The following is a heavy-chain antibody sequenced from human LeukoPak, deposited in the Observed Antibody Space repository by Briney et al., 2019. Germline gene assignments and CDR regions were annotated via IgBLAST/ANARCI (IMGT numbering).Heavy chain of an antibody. CDR1: GFTFSSYG. D-gene: IGHD6-6*01. CDR3: AKTARVPDY. V-gene: IGHV3-48*04. CDR2: ISSSGSTI. Sequence: GGSLRLSCAASGFTFSSYGMNWVRQAPGKGLEWVSYISSSGSTIYYADSVKGRFTISRDNAKNSLYLQMNSLRAEDTAVYYCAKTARVPDYWGQGTQVTVSS. J-gene: IGHJ4*02.